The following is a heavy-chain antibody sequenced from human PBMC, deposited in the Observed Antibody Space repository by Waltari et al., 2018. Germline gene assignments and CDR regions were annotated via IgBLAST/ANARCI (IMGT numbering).Heavy chain of an antibody. CDR1: GYTFTGYY. CDR3: AREPAAVRATLGMDV. J-gene: IGHJ6*02. V-gene: IGHV1-2*06. CDR2: INPNSGGT. D-gene: IGHD2-2*01. Sequence: QVQLVQSGAEVKKPGASVKVSCKASGYTFTGYYMHWVRQAPGQGLEWMGRINPNSGGTNYAQKFQGRVTMTRDTSISTAYMELSRLRSDDTAVYYCAREPAAVRATLGMDVWGQGTTVTVSS.